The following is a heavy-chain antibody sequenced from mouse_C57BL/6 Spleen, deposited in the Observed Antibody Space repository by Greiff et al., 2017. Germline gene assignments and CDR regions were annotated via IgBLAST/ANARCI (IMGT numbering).Heavy chain of an antibody. D-gene: IGHD1-1*01. CDR1: GYTFTDYY. CDR2: INPNNGGT. CDR3: ARSLHYYGSIHWYFDV. Sequence: EVQLQQSGPELVKPGASVKISCKASGYTFTDYYMNWVKQSHGKSLEWIGDINPNNGGTSYNQKFKGKATLTVDKSSSTAYMELRSLTSEDSAVYYCARSLHYYGSIHWYFDVWGTGTTVTVSS. J-gene: IGHJ1*03. V-gene: IGHV1-26*01.